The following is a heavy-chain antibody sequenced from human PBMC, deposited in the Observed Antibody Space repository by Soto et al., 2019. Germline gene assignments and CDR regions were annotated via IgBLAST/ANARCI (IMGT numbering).Heavy chain of an antibody. V-gene: IGHV1-46*03. CDR1: GYTFTSFY. CDR3: ARGLASGDY. D-gene: IGHD6-6*01. Sequence: QVQLVQSGAEVKEPGASVKISCKASGYTFTSFYIHWVRQAPGQGLEWMGIVNPNGGSTNYAQNFKGRITIARDTSTSTVYMDLSSLRSADTAVYYCARGLASGDYGGQGTLVTVSS. CDR2: VNPNGGST. J-gene: IGHJ4*02.